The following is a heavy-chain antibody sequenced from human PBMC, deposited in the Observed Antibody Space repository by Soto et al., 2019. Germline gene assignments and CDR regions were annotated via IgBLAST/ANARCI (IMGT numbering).Heavy chain of an antibody. CDR2: IYYGGST. CDR1: GGSISSSSYY. CDR3: ASLGYSNYYYYYYMDV. D-gene: IGHD4-4*01. V-gene: IGHV4-39*01. J-gene: IGHJ6*03. Sequence: QLQLQESGPGLVKPSATLSLTCTVSGGSISSSSYYWGWIRQPPGKGLEWIGSIYYGGSTYYNPSLKSRVTTSVDNSKNQFSLKLSSVTAADTAVYYGASLGYSNYYYYYYMDVWGKGTTVTVSS.